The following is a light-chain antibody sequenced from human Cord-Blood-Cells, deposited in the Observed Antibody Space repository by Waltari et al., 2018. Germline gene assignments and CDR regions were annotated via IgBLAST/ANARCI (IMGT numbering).Light chain of an antibody. CDR1: QSVSSSY. CDR3: QQYGSSPRK. CDR2: GAS. Sequence: EIVFTQSPGTLSLSPGKRATLSCRASQSVSSSYLAWYQQKPGQAPRLLIYGASSRATGIPDRFSGSGAGTDFTHTSSRLAPEDFAVYYCQQYGSSPRKFGEGTKVDIK. V-gene: IGKV3-20*01. J-gene: IGKJ1*01.